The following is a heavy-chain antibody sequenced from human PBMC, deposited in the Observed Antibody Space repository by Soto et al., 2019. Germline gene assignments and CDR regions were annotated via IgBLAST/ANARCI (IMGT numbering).Heavy chain of an antibody. CDR2: INPYSGGA. D-gene: IGHD3-10*01. V-gene: IGHV1-2*02. J-gene: IGHJ5*02. CDR1: GDTFTGYF. CDR3: ARVIRGAYYNSPLDT. Sequence: AASLEVCCKASGDTFTGYFMHWVRHAPGQGLEWMGWINPYSGGADYAQSFQGRVTMTRDTSISTVYMELSRLRFDDTAVYYCARVIRGAYYNSPLDTWGQGTVVTVS.